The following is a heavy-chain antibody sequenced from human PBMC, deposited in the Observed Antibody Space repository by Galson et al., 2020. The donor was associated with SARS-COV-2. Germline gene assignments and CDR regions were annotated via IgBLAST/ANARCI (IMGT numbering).Heavy chain of an antibody. J-gene: IGHJ4*02. CDR2: ISYDGNNK. V-gene: IGHV3-30*18. CDR1: GFTFSNYA. CDR3: AKETADYDSSNFDF. D-gene: IGHD3-22*01. Sequence: GSLRLSCVASGFTFSNYAMHWVRQAPGKGLEWVAIISYDGNNKYADSVKGRFTISRDNSKSTLYLQMNSLRPEDTAVYYCAKETADYDSSNFDFWGRGTLVTVSS.